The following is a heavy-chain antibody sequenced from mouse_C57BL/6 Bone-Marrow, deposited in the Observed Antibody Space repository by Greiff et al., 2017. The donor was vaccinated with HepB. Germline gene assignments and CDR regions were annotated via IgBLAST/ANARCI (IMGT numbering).Heavy chain of an antibody. J-gene: IGHJ2*01. CDR2: ISSGGSYT. CDR3: ARLLDFDY. CDR1: GFTFSSYG. Sequence: EVKVIESGGDLVKPGGSLKLSCAASGFTFSSYGMSWVRQTPDKRLEWVATISSGGSYTYYPDSVKGRFTISRDNAKNTLYLQMSSLKSEDTAMYYCARLLDFDYWGQGTTLTVSS. V-gene: IGHV5-6*01.